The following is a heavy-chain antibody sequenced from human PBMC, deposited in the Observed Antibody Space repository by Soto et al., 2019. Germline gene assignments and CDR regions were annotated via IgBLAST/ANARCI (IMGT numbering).Heavy chain of an antibody. J-gene: IGHJ4*02. CDR1: GGSISSGGFS. D-gene: IGHD2-2*01. V-gene: IGHV4-30-2*01. CDR3: ASVPDY. Sequence: SETLSLTCAVSGGSISSGGFSWSWIRQPPGKGLEWIGYMYHSGSTYYNPSLKSRVTISIDRSKNQFSLKLSSVTAADTAVYYCASVPDYWGQGILVTVSS. CDR2: MYHSGST.